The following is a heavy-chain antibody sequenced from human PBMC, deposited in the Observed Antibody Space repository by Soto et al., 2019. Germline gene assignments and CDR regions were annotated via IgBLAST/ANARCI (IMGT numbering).Heavy chain of an antibody. J-gene: IGHJ4*02. D-gene: IGHD3-10*01. CDR2: IRSKANNYAT. CDR1: GFTFSGSA. V-gene: IGHV3-73*01. Sequence: GGSLRLSCAASGFTFSGSAMHWVRQASGKGLEWVGRIRSKANNYATAYAASVKGNFTISRDDSKNTAYLQMNSLKTEDTAVYYCICLIMVRGVIMAQWGQGTLVTVSS. CDR3: ICLIMVRGVIMAQ.